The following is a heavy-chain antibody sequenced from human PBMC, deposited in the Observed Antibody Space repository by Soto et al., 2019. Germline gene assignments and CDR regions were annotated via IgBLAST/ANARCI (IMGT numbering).Heavy chain of an antibody. CDR1: GGSISSSSYY. J-gene: IGHJ4*02. CDR2: IYYGGST. V-gene: IGHV4-39*01. D-gene: IGHD5-18*01. Sequence: TSETLSLTCTVSGGSISSSSYYWDWIRQPPGKGLEWIGSIYYGGSTYYNPSLKSRVTISVDTSKSQFSLKLSSVTAADTAVYYCETSPHTAMVTDFDYWGQGTLVTVSS. CDR3: ETSPHTAMVTDFDY.